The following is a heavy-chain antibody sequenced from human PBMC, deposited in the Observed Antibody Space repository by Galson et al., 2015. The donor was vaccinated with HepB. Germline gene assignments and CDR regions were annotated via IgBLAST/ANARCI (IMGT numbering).Heavy chain of an antibody. V-gene: IGHV3-30*18. CDR2: ISYDGKNK. D-gene: IGHD6-19*01. J-gene: IGHJ4*02. CDR1: GFTFSSYA. Sequence: SLRLSCAASGFTFSSYAMHWVRQAPGKGLEWVGVISYDGKNKYSADSVKGRFTISRDNSKNTLYLQMSSLRGEDTAVYYCAKDLTIAVPGDPSDKSWGQGTLVTVSS. CDR3: AKDLTIAVPGDPSDKS.